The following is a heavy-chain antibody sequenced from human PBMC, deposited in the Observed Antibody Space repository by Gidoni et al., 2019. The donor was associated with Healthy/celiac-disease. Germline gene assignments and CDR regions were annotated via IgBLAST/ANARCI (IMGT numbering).Heavy chain of an antibody. CDR3: ASNTPGYSYGFPIDY. D-gene: IGHD5-18*01. Sequence: QVQLVESGGGLFPPGGSLRLSCAASGFTSSRYAMHWVRQAPGKGLEGVAVISYDGSNKYYADSVKGRLTISRDNSKNTLYLQRNSVRAEDTAVYYCASNTPGYSYGFPIDYWGQGTLVTVSS. J-gene: IGHJ4*02. V-gene: IGHV3-30*01. CDR2: ISYDGSNK. CDR1: GFTSSRYA.